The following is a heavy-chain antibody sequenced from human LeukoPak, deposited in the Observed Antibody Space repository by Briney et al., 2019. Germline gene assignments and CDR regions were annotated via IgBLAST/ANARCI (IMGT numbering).Heavy chain of an antibody. J-gene: IGHJ6*03. D-gene: IGHD6-6*01. CDR1: GGSISSYY. CDR3: ARDAYSSSSIYYYYMDV. CDR2: IYYSGST. V-gene: IGHV4-59*01. Sequence: SETLSLTCTVSGGSISSYYWSWIRQPPGKGLEWIGYIYYSGSTNYNPSLKSRVTISVDTSKNQFSLKLSSVTAADTAVYYCARDAYSSSSIYYYYMDVWGKGTTVTVSS.